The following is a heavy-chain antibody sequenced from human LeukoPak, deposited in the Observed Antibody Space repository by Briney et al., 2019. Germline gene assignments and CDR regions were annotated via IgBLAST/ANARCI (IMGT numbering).Heavy chain of an antibody. CDR2: IDSSGST. D-gene: IGHD3-10*01. CDR1: GGYISSYY. V-gene: IGHV4-4*07. Sequence: SETLALTCTVSGGYISSYYWTWIRQPAGKGLEWIGRIDSSGSTNYNPSLKSRVTMSVDTSKNQFSLKVNSVTAADTAVYFCARSRSGSYGWFGPWGHGIPVIVSS. CDR3: ARSRSGSYGWFGP. J-gene: IGHJ5*02.